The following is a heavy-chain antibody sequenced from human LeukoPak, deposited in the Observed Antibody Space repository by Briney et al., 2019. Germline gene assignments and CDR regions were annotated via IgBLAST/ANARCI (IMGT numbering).Heavy chain of an antibody. D-gene: IGHD6-19*01. J-gene: IGHJ1*01. CDR2: IRSKANNYAT. CDR1: GFTLSDYT. CDR3: SAGPSGWTEFFQH. Sequence: GGSLRLSCAAPGFTLSDYTMHWVRQASGKGLEWVARIRSKANNYATEYGPSVKGRFTISRDDAKNTAYLQMSSLKTEDTAIYYCSAGPSGWTEFFQHWGQGTLVTVSS. V-gene: IGHV3-73*01.